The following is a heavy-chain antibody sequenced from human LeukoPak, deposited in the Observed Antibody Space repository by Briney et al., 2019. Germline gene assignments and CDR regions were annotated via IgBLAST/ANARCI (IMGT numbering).Heavy chain of an antibody. CDR1: GGSISSSSYY. D-gene: IGHD3-22*01. CDR2: IYYSGST. Sequence: SETLSLTCTVSGGSISSSSYYWGWLRPPPGKGLEWIGSIYYSGSTYYNPSLKSRVTISVDTSKNQFSLKLSSVTAADTAVYYCARLITMIVVVPWFDPWGQGTLVTVSS. CDR3: ARLITMIVVVPWFDP. J-gene: IGHJ5*02. V-gene: IGHV4-39*01.